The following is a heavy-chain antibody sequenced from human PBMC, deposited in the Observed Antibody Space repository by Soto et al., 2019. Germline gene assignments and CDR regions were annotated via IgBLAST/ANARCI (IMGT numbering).Heavy chain of an antibody. J-gene: IGHJ3*02. CDR1: GFTFSSYG. D-gene: IGHD2-15*01. Sequence: PGGSLRLSCAASGFTFSSYGVHWVRQAPGKGLEWVAVISYDGSNKYYADSVKGRFTISRDNSKNTLYLQMNSLRAEDTAVYYCAKGKNYCSGGSCYPDAFDIWGQGTMVTVSS. V-gene: IGHV3-30*18. CDR3: AKGKNYCSGGSCYPDAFDI. CDR2: ISYDGSNK.